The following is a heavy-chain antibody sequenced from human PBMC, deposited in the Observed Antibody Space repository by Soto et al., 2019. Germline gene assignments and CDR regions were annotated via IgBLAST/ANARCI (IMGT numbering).Heavy chain of an antibody. Sequence: SETLSLTCTVSGGSISSYYWSRIRQPAGKGLEWIGRIYTSGSTNYNPSLKSRVTMSVDTSKNQFSLKLSSVTAADTAVYYCARACSSNSCYDVFDYWGQGTLVTVSS. CDR2: IYTSGST. CDR3: ARACSSNSCYDVFDY. CDR1: GGSISSYY. V-gene: IGHV4-4*07. D-gene: IGHD2-2*01. J-gene: IGHJ4*02.